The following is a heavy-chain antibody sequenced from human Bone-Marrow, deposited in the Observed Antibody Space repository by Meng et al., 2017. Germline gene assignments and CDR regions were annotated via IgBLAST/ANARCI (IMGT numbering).Heavy chain of an antibody. Sequence: EVQLVDSGGGLVKPGVFLRLSCAVSGMPFITAWMSWVRQTPGKGLEWVGRIKSNTDGGTTDYAAPVKGRFIIPRDDSKDTLYLQMNSLQIEDTGVYYCATPLHAYDNWGQGTLVTVSS. D-gene: IGHD3-9*01. CDR1: GMPFITAW. CDR2: IKSNTDGGTT. V-gene: IGHV3-15*05. CDR3: ATPLHAYDN. J-gene: IGHJ4*02.